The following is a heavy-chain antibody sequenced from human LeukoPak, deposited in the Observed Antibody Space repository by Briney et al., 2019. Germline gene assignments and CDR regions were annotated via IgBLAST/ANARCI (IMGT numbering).Heavy chain of an antibody. CDR3: ARVRCSGGRASGCYYYYGMDV. CDR2: ISSSSSYI. J-gene: IGHJ6*02. Sequence: GGSLRLSCAAPGFTFSSYGMHWVRQAPGKGLEWVSSISSSSSYIYYADSVKGRFTISRDNAKNSLYLQMNSLRAEDTAVYYCARVRCSGGRASGCYYYYGMDVWGQGTTVTVSS. CDR1: GFTFSSYG. D-gene: IGHD2-15*01. V-gene: IGHV3-21*01.